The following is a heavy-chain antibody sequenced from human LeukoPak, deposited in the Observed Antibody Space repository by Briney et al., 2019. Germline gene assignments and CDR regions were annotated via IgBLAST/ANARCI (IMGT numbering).Heavy chain of an antibody. CDR2: ISGSGGST. D-gene: IGHD6-25*01. J-gene: IGHJ4*02. CDR3: ARGSDRGFLVYY. V-gene: IGHV3-23*01. CDR1: GFTFSSYA. Sequence: PGGSLRLSCAASGFTFSSYAMSWVRQAPGKGLEWVSAISGSGGSTYYADSVKGRFTISRDNSKNTLYLQMNSLRAEDTAVYYCARGSDRGFLVYYWGQGTLVTVSS.